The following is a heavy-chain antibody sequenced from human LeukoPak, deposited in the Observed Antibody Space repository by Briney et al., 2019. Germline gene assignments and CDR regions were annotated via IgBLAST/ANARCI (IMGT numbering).Heavy chain of an antibody. V-gene: IGHV5-51*01. J-gene: IGHJ4*03. CDR1: GYSFTSYW. Sequence: SLLTSSKGSGYSFTSYWIGCLRQMPGKGLQWMGIIYPDYSDTRYRPSFQVHVTISADKSISPAYLQWSSLKASDTAMYYCVRSRYYGSGSYYDYWGNGAMVSVSS. CDR3: VRSRYYGSGSYYDY. CDR2: IYPDYSDT. D-gene: IGHD3-10*01.